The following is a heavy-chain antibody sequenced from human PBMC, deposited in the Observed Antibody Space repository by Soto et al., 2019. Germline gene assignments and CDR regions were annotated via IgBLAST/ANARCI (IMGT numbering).Heavy chain of an antibody. Sequence: GASVKVSCKASGYTFTGYYMHWVRQAPGQGLEWMGWINPNSGGTNYAQKFQGRVTMTRDTSISTAYMELSRLRSDDTAVYYCATKGGYDFLGFDPWGQGTLVTVSS. J-gene: IGHJ5*02. V-gene: IGHV1-2*02. D-gene: IGHD5-12*01. CDR1: GYTFTGYY. CDR3: ATKGGYDFLGFDP. CDR2: INPNSGGT.